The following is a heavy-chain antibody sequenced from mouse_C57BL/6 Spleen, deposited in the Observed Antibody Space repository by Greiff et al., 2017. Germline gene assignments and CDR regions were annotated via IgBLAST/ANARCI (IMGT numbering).Heavy chain of an antibody. J-gene: IGHJ3*01. CDR3: ARGERGFAY. CDR2: ISDGGSYT. CDR1: GFTFSSYA. Sequence: EVQGVESGGGLVKPGGSLKLSCAASGFTFSSYAMSWVRQTPEKRLEWVATISDGGSYTYYPDNVKGRFTISRDNAKNNLYLQMSHLKSEDTAMYYCARGERGFAYWGQGTLVTVSA. V-gene: IGHV5-4*01.